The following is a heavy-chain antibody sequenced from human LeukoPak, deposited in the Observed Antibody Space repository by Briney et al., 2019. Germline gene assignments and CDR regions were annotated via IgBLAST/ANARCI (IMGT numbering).Heavy chain of an antibody. CDR2: ISSGSGNI. CDR3: ARRYSHNWMAFMGV. D-gene: IGHD1-1*01. CDR1: GFTFSSYN. V-gene: IGHV3-48*01. Sequence: PGGSLRLSCAASGFTFSSYNMNWVRQAPGKGLEWVSYISSGSGNIYYADSVKGRFTISRDNAKDSLYLQMNSLRAEDTAVYYCARRYSHNWMAFMGVWGKGTTVTVSS. J-gene: IGHJ6*03.